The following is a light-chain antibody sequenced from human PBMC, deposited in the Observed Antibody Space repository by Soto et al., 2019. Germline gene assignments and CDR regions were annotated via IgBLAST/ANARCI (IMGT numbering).Light chain of an antibody. Sequence: QSAPAQPRSVSRSPGQSVTISCTGTSSDVGGYNYVSWYQQHPGKAPKLMIFDVSKRLSGVPDRFSGSKSDNTASLTISGLQAEDEADYYCCSYAGNYTYVFGTGTKV. CDR2: DVS. V-gene: IGLV2-11*01. CDR1: SSDVGGYNY. CDR3: CSYAGNYTYV. J-gene: IGLJ1*01.